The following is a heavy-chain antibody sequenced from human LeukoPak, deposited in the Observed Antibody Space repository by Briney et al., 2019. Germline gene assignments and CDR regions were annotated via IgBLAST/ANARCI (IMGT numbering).Heavy chain of an antibody. J-gene: IGHJ6*03. CDR3: ARGGLRVMVYRLYYMDV. CDR1: GYTFTGYY. V-gene: IGHV1-2*02. Sequence: ASVKVSCRASGYTFTGYYMHWVRQAPGQGLEWMGWINPNSGGTNYAQKFQGRVTMTRDTSISTAYMELTRLRSDDTAVYYCARGGLRVMVYRLYYMDVWGKGTTVTVSS. CDR2: INPNSGGT. D-gene: IGHD2-8*01.